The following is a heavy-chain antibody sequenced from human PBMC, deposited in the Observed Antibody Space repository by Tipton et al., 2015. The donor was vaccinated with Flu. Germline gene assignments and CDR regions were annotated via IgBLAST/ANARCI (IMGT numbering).Heavy chain of an antibody. CDR1: GASMNSYY. V-gene: IGHV4-59*01. D-gene: IGHD5-18*01. CDR2: VYHTGST. J-gene: IGHJ4*02. Sequence: TLSLTCSVSGASMNSYYWNWVRQAPGRGLEWLGYVYHTGSTNYNPSLKARATMSIDTSKNLFSLRLRSVTAADTGVYYCARDGDTALVPNYWGRGILVIVSS. CDR3: ARDGDTALVPNY.